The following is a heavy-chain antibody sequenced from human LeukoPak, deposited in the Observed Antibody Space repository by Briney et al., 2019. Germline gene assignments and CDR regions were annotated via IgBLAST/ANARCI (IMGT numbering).Heavy chain of an antibody. CDR3: PKGYYAPFDC. Sequence: SETLSLTCNVSGASINSYRWNWIRQPPGKGLEWIGYISYDGKTNYNPSLKSRLTLSVDTSKNQFSLNLNSVTAADTARYYCPKGYYAPFDCWGQGTLVTVTS. CDR1: GASINSYR. V-gene: IGHV4-59*01. D-gene: IGHD2-2*01. J-gene: IGHJ4*02. CDR2: ISYDGKT.